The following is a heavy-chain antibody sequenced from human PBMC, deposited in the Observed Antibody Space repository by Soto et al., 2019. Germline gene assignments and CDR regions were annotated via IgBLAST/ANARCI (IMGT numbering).Heavy chain of an antibody. Sequence: EVQLLESGGGLVQPGGSLRLSCAASGFTFSSYAMSWVRQAPGKGLEWVSGITGSGGSTYYADSVKGRFTISRDNSKNTRYLQMNSLRAEDTAVYFCAKDRGITLIVVTVLLDYWGQGTLVTVSS. D-gene: IGHD3-22*01. J-gene: IGHJ4*02. CDR3: AKDRGITLIVVTVLLDY. V-gene: IGHV3-23*01. CDR1: GFTFSSYA. CDR2: ITGSGGST.